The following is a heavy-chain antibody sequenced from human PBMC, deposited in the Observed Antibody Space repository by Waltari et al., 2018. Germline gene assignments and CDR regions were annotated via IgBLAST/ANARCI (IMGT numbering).Heavy chain of an antibody. Sequence: QLVQSGPEVRKPGASVKVSCRTSGYPFNAFYIHWVRQAPGQGLEWVGWINPKTGDTTYAQNFRGRVTMTRDTSVSTAYLEISNLRSDDTAIFFCATLIPIMGLTGLDPWGQGTLVTVSS. CDR3: ATLIPIMGLTGLDP. CDR1: GYPFNAFY. J-gene: IGHJ5*02. CDR2: INPKTGDT. V-gene: IGHV1-2*02. D-gene: IGHD1-26*01.